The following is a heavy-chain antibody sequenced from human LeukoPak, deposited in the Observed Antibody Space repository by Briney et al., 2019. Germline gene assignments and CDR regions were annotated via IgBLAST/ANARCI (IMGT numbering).Heavy chain of an antibody. CDR3: ARRLDIVVVPAPPGWFDP. D-gene: IGHD2-2*03. J-gene: IGHJ5*02. Sequence: NPSETLSLTCAVYGGSFSGYYWSWIRQPPGKGLEWIGEINHSGSTNYNPSLKSRVTISVDTSKNQFSLKLSSVPAADTAVYYCARRLDIVVVPAPPGWFDPWGQGTLVTVSS. V-gene: IGHV4-34*01. CDR1: GGSFSGYY. CDR2: INHSGST.